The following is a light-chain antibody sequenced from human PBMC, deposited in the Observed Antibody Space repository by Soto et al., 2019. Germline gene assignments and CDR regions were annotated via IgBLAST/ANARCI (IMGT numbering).Light chain of an antibody. V-gene: IGKV4-1*01. CDR3: QQYSSAPTWT. CDR2: WAS. CDR1: QSIFYSSNNKNY. Sequence: DIVMTQSPDSLAVSLGERATINCKSSQSIFYSSNNKNYFAWFQQKPGQPPKLLIYWASTRESGVPDRFSGSGSGTEFTLSISGLQAEDVAVYYCQQYSSAPTWTFGQGTKVEI. J-gene: IGKJ1*01.